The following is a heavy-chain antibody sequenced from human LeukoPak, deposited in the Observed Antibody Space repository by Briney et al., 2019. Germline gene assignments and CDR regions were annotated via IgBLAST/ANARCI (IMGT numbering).Heavy chain of an antibody. CDR1: GLTFSSYA. CDR2: ISGSGGST. Sequence: GGSLRLSCAAPGLTFSSYAMSWVRQAPGKGLEWVSAISGSGGSTYYADSVRGRFTISRDNSKNTLYLQMNSLRAEDTAVYYCAKRRWLGWDAFDIWGQGTMVTVSS. V-gene: IGHV3-23*01. J-gene: IGHJ3*02. CDR3: AKRRWLGWDAFDI. D-gene: IGHD3-22*01.